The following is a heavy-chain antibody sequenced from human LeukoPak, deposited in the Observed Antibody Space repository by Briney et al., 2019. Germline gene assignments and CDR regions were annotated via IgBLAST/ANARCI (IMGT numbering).Heavy chain of an antibody. Sequence: PSETLSLTCAVYGGSFSGYYWGWIRQPPGKGLEWIGSIYYSGSTYYNPSLKSRVTISVDTSKNQFSLKLSSVTAADTAVYYCARDVMGLWFGELLPSNWFDPWGQGTLVTVSS. CDR3: ARDVMGLWFGELLPSNWFDP. CDR2: IYYSGST. CDR1: GGSFSGYY. V-gene: IGHV4-34*01. D-gene: IGHD3-10*01. J-gene: IGHJ5*02.